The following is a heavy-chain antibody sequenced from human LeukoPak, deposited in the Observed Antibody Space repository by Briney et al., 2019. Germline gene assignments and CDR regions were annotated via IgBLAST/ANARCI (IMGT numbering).Heavy chain of an antibody. J-gene: IGHJ6*03. CDR2: ISAYNGNT. Sequence: GSVKVSCKASGYTYTSYGISWVRQAPGQGLEWMGWISAYNGNTNYAQKLQGRVTMTTDTSTSTAYMELRSLRSDDTAVYYCARLVLRFLEWLSGEENYYMDVWGKGTTVTVSS. CDR3: ARLVLRFLEWLSGEENYYMDV. V-gene: IGHV1-18*01. CDR1: GYTYTSYG. D-gene: IGHD3-3*01.